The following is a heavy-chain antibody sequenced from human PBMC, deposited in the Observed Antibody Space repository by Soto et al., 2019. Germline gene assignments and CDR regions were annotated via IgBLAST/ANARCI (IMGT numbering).Heavy chain of an antibody. D-gene: IGHD6-19*01. V-gene: IGHV3-33*01. J-gene: IGHJ6*02. CDR2: IWYDGSNK. CDR3: ARESSSGWYLYYYYGMDV. Sequence: TGGSLRLSCAASGFTFSSYGMHWVRQAPGKGLEWVAVIWYDGSNKYYADSVKGRFTISRDNSKNTLYLQMNSLRAEDTAVYYCARESSSGWYLYYYYGMDVWGQGTTVTVSS. CDR1: GFTFSSYG.